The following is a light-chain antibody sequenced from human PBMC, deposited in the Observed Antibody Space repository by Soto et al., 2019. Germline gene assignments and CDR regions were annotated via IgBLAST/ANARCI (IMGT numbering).Light chain of an antibody. V-gene: IGLV2-8*01. Sequence: QSVLTQPPSASGSPGQSVTISCTGTKGDIGVYDFVSWYQHHPGKAPRLIIYEVVQRPSGVPDRFSGSKSGNTASLTVSGLQAADEADYFCKSYAGSNTYVFGSGTKVTVL. J-gene: IGLJ1*01. CDR1: KGDIGVYDF. CDR2: EVV. CDR3: KSYAGSNTYV.